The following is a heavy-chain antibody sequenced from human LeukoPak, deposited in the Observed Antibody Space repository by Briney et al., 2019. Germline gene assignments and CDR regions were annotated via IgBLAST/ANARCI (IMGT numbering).Heavy chain of an antibody. CDR2: INTGETT. Sequence: GGSLRLSCAASGFTFSSYGMHWVRQAPGRGLEWVSCINTGETTFYADSVKGRFTISRDNSNLYLHMTSLRDEDTALYYCAKGSFDVWGQGTVVIVSS. CDR3: AKGSFDV. V-gene: IGHV3-23*01. J-gene: IGHJ3*01. CDR1: GFTFSSYG.